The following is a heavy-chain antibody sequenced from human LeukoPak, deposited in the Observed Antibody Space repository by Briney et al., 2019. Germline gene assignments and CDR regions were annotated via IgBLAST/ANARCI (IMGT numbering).Heavy chain of an antibody. V-gene: IGHV3-33*06. Sequence: PGGSLRLSCAASGFSFSNYGMHWVRQAPGKGLEWVAVFWYDGSNTYYADSVKGRFTISRDNSKNTLYLQMNSLRAEDTAVYYCAKDVGRGWDYFDSWGQGSLVTVSS. J-gene: IGHJ4*02. D-gene: IGHD1-26*01. CDR1: GFSFSNYG. CDR2: FWYDGSNT. CDR3: AKDVGRGWDYFDS.